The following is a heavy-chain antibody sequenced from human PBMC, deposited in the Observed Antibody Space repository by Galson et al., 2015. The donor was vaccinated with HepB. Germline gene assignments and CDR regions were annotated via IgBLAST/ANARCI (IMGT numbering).Heavy chain of an antibody. J-gene: IGHJ3*02. Sequence: SLRLSCAASGFTFRSYIMHWVRQAPGKGLGWVSSITGGANYINYADSVKGRFTISRDNARNSLFLQMNSLGADDTAVYYCARVRDGLALDAFDIWGQGTMVTVSS. V-gene: IGHV3-21*01. CDR2: ITGGANYI. D-gene: IGHD4-17*01. CDR3: ARVRDGLALDAFDI. CDR1: GFTFRSYI.